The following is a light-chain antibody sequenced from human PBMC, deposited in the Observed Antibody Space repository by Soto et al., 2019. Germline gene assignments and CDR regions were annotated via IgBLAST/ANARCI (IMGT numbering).Light chain of an antibody. V-gene: IGKV3-20*01. J-gene: IGKJ1*01. CDR2: GAS. CDR3: HQYRSSPQT. CDR1: QSVSSIY. Sequence: EIVLTQSPGTLSLSPGERATLSCRASQSVSSIYLAWYQQKPGQAPRLLVYGASSRATGIPDRFSGSGSGTDFTLTLSRLEPEDFAVYYCHQYRSSPQTFRQGTKVEIK.